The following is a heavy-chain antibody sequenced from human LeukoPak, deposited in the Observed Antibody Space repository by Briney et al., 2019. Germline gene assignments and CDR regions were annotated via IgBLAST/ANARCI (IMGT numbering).Heavy chain of an antibody. CDR2: IYPGDSDT. CDR1: GYRFTSYW. D-gene: IGHD5-24*01. J-gene: IGHJ3*02. V-gene: IGHV5-51*01. CDR3: ARLGDGYTNAFDI. Sequence: GESLKISWKGSGYRFTSYWIGWVRQMPGKGLGGMGIIYPGDSDTRYSPSFQGQVTISADKSISTAYLQWSSLKASDTAMYYCARLGDGYTNAFDIWGQGTMVTVSS.